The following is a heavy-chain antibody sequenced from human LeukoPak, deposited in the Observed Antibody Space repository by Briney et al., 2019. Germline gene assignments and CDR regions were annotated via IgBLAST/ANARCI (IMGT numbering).Heavy chain of an antibody. D-gene: IGHD3-22*01. J-gene: IGHJ3*02. CDR1: GYSFTSYW. CDR2: IYSGDSDT. Sequence: GESLKISCKGSGYSFTSYWIGWVRQMPGKGLEWMGIIYSGDSDTRYSPSFQGQVTISADKSISTAYLQWSSLKASDTAMYYCARRDGYDSSGYYHPGAFDIWGQGTMVTVSS. CDR3: ARRDGYDSSGYYHPGAFDI. V-gene: IGHV5-51*01.